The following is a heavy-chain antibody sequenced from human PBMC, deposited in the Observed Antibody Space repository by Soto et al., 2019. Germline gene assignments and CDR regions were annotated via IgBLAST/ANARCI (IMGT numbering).Heavy chain of an antibody. Sequence: SETLSLTCTVSGGSISSYYWSWIRQPPGKGLEWIGYIYYSGSTNYNPSLKSRVTISVDTSKNQFSLKLSSVTAADTAVYYCARGTKEMAVTIFDYWGRGTLVTVSS. J-gene: IGHJ4*02. CDR2: IYYSGST. V-gene: IGHV4-59*01. CDR1: GGSISSYY. D-gene: IGHD6-19*01. CDR3: ARGTKEMAVTIFDY.